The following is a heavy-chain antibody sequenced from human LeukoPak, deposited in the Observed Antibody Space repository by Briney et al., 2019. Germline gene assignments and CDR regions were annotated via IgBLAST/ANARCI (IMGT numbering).Heavy chain of an antibody. Sequence: PGGSLRLSCAASGFTFSDYYMSWIRQAPGKGLEWVSYISSRGSYTNYADSVKGRFTISRDNAKNSLYLQMNGLRAEDTAVYYCARRYCSSTSCLLDYWGQGTLVTVSS. D-gene: IGHD2-2*01. J-gene: IGHJ4*02. V-gene: IGHV3-11*03. CDR2: ISSRGSYT. CDR1: GFTFSDYY. CDR3: ARRYCSSTSCLLDY.